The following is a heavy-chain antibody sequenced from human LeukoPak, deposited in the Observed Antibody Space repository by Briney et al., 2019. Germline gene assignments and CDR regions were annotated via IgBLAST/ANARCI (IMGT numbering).Heavy chain of an antibody. V-gene: IGHV3-30*04. CDR2: ISYDGSNK. CDR1: GFTFSSYA. J-gene: IGHJ3*02. Sequence: PGGSLRLSCAASGFTFSSYAMHWVRQAPGKGLEWVAVISYDGSNKYYADSVKGRFTISRDNSKNTLYLQMNSLRAEDTAVYYCARSEWELRGSDIWGQRTMVTLSS. D-gene: IGHD1-26*01. CDR3: ARSEWELRGSDI.